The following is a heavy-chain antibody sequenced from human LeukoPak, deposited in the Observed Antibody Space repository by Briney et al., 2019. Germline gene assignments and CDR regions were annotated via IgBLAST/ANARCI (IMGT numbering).Heavy chain of an antibody. CDR1: GDSVSSNSAA. J-gene: IGHJ5*02. D-gene: IGHD4-17*01. Sequence: SQTLSLTCAISGDSVSSNSAAWNWIRQSPSRGLEWLGRTYYRSKWYNEYAVSVKSRIIINPDTSKNQFSLQLNSVTPEDTAVYYCARDIPTTVFPNWFDPWGQGILVTVSS. V-gene: IGHV6-1*01. CDR2: TYYRSKWYN. CDR3: ARDIPTTVFPNWFDP.